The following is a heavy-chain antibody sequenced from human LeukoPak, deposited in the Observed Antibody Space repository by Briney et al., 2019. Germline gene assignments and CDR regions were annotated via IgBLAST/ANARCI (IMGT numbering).Heavy chain of an antibody. CDR1: GGSFSGCY. Sequence: PSETLSLTCAVYGGSFSGCYWSWIRRPPGKGLEWIGEINHSGSTNYNPSLKSRVTISVDTSKNQFSLKLSSVTAADTAVYYCARARYSGSYHRRAAFDIWGQGTMVTVSS. CDR2: INHSGST. D-gene: IGHD1-26*01. CDR3: ARARYSGSYHRRAAFDI. V-gene: IGHV4-34*01. J-gene: IGHJ3*02.